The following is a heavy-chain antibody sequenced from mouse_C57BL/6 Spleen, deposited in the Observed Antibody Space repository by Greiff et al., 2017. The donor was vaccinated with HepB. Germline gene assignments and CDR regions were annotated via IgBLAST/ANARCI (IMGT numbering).Heavy chain of an antibody. Sequence: VQLQQPGAELVMPGASVKLSCKASGYTFTSYWMHWVKQRPGQGLEWIGEIDPSDSYTNYNQKFKGKSTLTVDKSSSTAYMQLSSLTSEDSAVYYCAMTNYDYWFAYWGQGTLVTVSA. CDR3: AMTNYDYWFAY. J-gene: IGHJ3*01. D-gene: IGHD2-4*01. V-gene: IGHV1-69*01. CDR2: IDPSDSYT. CDR1: GYTFTSYW.